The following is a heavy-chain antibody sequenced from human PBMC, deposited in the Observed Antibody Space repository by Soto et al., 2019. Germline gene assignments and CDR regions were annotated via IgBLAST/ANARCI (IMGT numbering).Heavy chain of an antibody. V-gene: IGHV4-59*01. CDR2: IYYSGST. D-gene: IGHD4-17*01. CDR3: ARRYGAPRFDP. CDR1: GGSISSYY. Sequence: SETLSLTCTVSGGSISSYYWSLLRQPPGKGLEWIGYIYYSGSTNYNPSLKSRVTISVDTSKNQFSLKLSSVTAADTAVYYCARRYGAPRFDPWGQGTLVTVSS. J-gene: IGHJ5*02.